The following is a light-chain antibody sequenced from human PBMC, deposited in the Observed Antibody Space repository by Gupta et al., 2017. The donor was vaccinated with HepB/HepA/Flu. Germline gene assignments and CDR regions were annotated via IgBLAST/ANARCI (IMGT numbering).Light chain of an antibody. J-gene: IGKJ2*02. CDR2: LGS. V-gene: IGKV2-28*01. CDR3: MQALESPRT. CDR1: QSLVHSNGYNY. Sequence: DIVMTQSPLSLPVTPGEPASISCRSSQSLVHSNGYNYVDWYLQKPGQSQQLLIYLGSNRASGVPDRFSGSGSGADFTLKISRVEADDVGVYYCMQALESPRTFGQGTKLEIK.